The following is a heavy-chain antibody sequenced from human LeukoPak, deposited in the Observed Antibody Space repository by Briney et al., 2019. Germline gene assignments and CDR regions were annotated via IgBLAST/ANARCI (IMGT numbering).Heavy chain of an antibody. D-gene: IGHD4-17*01. CDR2: INPSGGST. V-gene: IGHV1-46*01. J-gene: IGHJ6*02. Sequence: ASVKVSCKASGYTFTSYYMHWVRQAPGQGLGWMGIINPSGGSTSYAQKFQGRVTMTRDTPTSTVYMELSSLRSEDTAVYYCARSEDGGTVTPSDYYYYGMDVWGQGTTVTVSS. CDR1: GYTFTSYY. CDR3: ARSEDGGTVTPSDYYYYGMDV.